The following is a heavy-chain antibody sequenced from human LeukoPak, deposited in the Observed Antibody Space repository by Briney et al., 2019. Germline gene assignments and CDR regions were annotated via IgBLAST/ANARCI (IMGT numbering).Heavy chain of an antibody. J-gene: IGHJ4*02. CDR2: ISSSGSTI. CDR1: GFTFSSYE. Sequence: PGGSLRLSCAASGFTFSSYEMNWVRQAPGKGLEWVSYISSSGSTIYYADSVKGRFTISRDNAKNSLYLQMNSLRAEDTAVYYCARDQTYYYASSGYRGLDYWGQGTLVTVSS. D-gene: IGHD3-22*01. V-gene: IGHV3-48*03. CDR3: ARDQTYYYASSGYRGLDY.